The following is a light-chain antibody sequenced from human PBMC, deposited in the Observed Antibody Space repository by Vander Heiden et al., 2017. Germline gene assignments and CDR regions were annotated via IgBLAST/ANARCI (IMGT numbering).Light chain of an antibody. V-gene: IGLV3-25*03. CDR2: KDS. Sequence: SYALTQPTSVPVSPGPPARITCSGDALPKQYAYWYQQKPGQAAVLVKYKDSGRPAGIPERFAGTSAGTTVTLTSSGVQAEDEADYYCHSADTSGTLVVFGGGTKLTVL. CDR1: ALPKQY. J-gene: IGLJ2*01. CDR3: HSADTSGTLVV.